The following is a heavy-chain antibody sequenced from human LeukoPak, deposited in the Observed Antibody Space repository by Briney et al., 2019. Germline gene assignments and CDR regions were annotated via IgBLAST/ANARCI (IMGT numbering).Heavy chain of an antibody. D-gene: IGHD4-17*01. CDR2: VYYRGNT. CDR3: ARHETTVTTPDY. Sequence: SETLSLTCTVSGGSISGSYWSWIRQPPGKGLEWIGYVYYRGNTNYNPSLKSRVTISVDMSKNQFSLKLSSVTAADTAVYYCARHETTVTTPDYWGQGTLVTVSS. V-gene: IGHV4-59*08. J-gene: IGHJ4*02. CDR1: GGSISGSY.